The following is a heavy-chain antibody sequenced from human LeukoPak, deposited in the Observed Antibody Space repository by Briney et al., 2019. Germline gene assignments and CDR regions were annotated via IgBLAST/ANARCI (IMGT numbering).Heavy chain of an antibody. D-gene: IGHD2-2*01. CDR1: GFTFSSYW. J-gene: IGHJ3*02. Sequence: GGSLRLSCAASGFTFSSYWMSWVRQAPGKGLEWGANIKQDGSEKYYVDSVKGRFTISRDNSKNTLYLQMNSLRAEDTAVYYCAKGRKLYCSSTSCFHAFDIWGQGTMVTVSS. CDR3: AKGRKLYCSSTSCFHAFDI. V-gene: IGHV3-7*01. CDR2: IKQDGSEK.